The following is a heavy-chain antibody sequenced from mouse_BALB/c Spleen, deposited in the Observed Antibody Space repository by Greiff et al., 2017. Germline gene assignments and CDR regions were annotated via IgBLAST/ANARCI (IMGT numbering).Heavy chain of an antibody. CDR2: IDPSDSYT. V-gene: IGHV1S127*01. CDR1: GYTFTSYW. J-gene: IGHJ2*01. Sequence: VQLQQPGAELVKPGASVKMSCKASGYTFTSYWMHWVKQRPGQGLEWIGVIDPSDSYTSYNQKFKGKATLTVDTSSSTAYMQLSSLTSEDSAVYYCTRGGYGNYFDYGGEGSTLTV. D-gene: IGHD2-10*02. CDR3: TRGGYGNYFDY.